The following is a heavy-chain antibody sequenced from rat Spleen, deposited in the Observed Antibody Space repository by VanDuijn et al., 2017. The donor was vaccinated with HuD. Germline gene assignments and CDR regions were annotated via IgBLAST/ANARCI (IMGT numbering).Heavy chain of an antibody. CDR2: ITPGGGNT. J-gene: IGHJ2*01. V-gene: IGHV5-58*01. Sequence: EVQLVETGGGLVQPGRSLKLSCVASGFTFNNYWMYWVRQAPGKGLEWVPSITPGGGNTYYADSVRGRFTISRDNAENTIYLQMNSLRSEDTATYYCAVSGFGFWGQGVMVTVSS. D-gene: IGHD4-4*01. CDR3: AVSGFGF. CDR1: GFTFNNYW.